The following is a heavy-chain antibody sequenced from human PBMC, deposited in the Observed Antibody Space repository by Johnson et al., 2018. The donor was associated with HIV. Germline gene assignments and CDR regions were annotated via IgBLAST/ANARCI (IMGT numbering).Heavy chain of an antibody. CDR2: ISGSAIST. D-gene: IGHD3-10*01. J-gene: IGHJ3*02. CDR1: GFTFSSYA. CDR3: ASEVRGVLDI. V-gene: IGHV3-23*04. Sequence: MQLVESGGGLVQPGGSLRLSCAASGFTFSSYAMSWVRQAPGKGLEWVSAISGSAISTYYADSVKGRFTISRDNSKKTLYLQMNSLRVEDTAVYYCASEVRGVLDIWGQGTMVTVSS.